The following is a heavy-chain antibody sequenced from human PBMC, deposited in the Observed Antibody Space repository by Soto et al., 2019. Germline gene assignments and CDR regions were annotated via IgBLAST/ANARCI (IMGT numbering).Heavy chain of an antibody. CDR3: AGSDSGMVRGVIRYYYYGMDV. Sequence: GGSLRLSCAASGFTFSSYGMHWVRQAPGKGLEWVAVISYDGSNKYYADSVKGRFTISRDNSKNTLYLQMNSLRAEDTAVYYCAGSDSGMVRGVIRYYYYGMDVWGQGTTVTVSS. CDR2: ISYDGSNK. CDR1: GFTFSSYG. V-gene: IGHV3-30*03. D-gene: IGHD3-10*01. J-gene: IGHJ6*02.